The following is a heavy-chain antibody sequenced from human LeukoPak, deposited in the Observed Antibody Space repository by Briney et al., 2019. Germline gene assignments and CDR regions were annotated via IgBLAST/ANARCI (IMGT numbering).Heavy chain of an antibody. J-gene: IGHJ4*02. CDR3: ARQNYDIFDY. Sequence: PSETLSLTCTVSGGSISSSSYYWGWIRQPPGKGLEWIGSIYYSGSTYYNPSLKSRVTTSVDTSKNQFSLKLSSVTAADTAVYYCARQNYDIFDYWGQGTLVTVSS. V-gene: IGHV4-39*01. D-gene: IGHD3-9*01. CDR2: IYYSGST. CDR1: GGSISSSSYY.